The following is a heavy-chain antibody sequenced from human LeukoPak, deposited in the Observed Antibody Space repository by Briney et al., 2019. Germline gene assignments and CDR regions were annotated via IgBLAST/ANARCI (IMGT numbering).Heavy chain of an antibody. CDR2: ISGTGDST. CDR1: GFSFSDYG. Sequence: GGSLRLSCAASGFSFSDYGMNWVRQAPGKGLEWVSVISGTGDSTYYADSVKGRFTISRDNSKNTLYLQMNSLRAEDAAVYYCAKQYCSNSNCYIDYWGQGTLVTVSS. V-gene: IGHV3-23*01. D-gene: IGHD2-2*02. CDR3: AKQYCSNSNCYIDY. J-gene: IGHJ4*02.